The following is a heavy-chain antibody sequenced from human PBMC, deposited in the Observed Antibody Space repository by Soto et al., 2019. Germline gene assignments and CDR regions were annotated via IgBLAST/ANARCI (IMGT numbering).Heavy chain of an antibody. V-gene: IGHV3-7*01. Sequence: GGSLRLSCAASGFTFSSYWMSWVRQAPGKGLEWVANIKQDGSEKYYVDSVKGRFTISRDNAKNSLYLQMNSLRAEDTAVYYCARGGDIVGATLWAFDIWGQGTMVTVSS. CDR2: IKQDGSEK. D-gene: IGHD1-26*01. CDR3: ARGGDIVGATLWAFDI. CDR1: GFTFSSYW. J-gene: IGHJ3*02.